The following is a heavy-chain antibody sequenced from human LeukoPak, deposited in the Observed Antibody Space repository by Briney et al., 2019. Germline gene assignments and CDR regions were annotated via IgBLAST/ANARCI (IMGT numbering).Heavy chain of an antibody. Sequence: SETLSLTCAVYGGSFSGYYWSRIRQPPGKGLEWIGEINHSGSTNYNPSLKSRVTISVDTSKNQFSLKLSSVTAADTAVYYCSRETFYYGSGSYYNPLDSWGQGTLVTVSS. V-gene: IGHV4-34*01. CDR2: INHSGST. CDR3: SRETFYYGSGSYYNPLDS. CDR1: GGSFSGYY. J-gene: IGHJ4*02. D-gene: IGHD3-10*01.